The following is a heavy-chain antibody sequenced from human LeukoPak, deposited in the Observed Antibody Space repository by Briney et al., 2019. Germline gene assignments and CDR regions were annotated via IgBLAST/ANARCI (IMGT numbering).Heavy chain of an antibody. J-gene: IGHJ1*01. CDR3: AKDDDWGRYKH. D-gene: IGHD3-16*01. CDR2: ISPSGGIT. CDR1: GFTFSSHG. Sequence: GGTLRLSCAATGFTFSSHGMNWVRQAPGKGLGWVSGISPSGGITYDTDSVKGRFTISRDNSKNTQSLQMNSLRAEDTAVYYCAKDDDWGRYKHWGQGTLVTVSS. V-gene: IGHV3-23*01.